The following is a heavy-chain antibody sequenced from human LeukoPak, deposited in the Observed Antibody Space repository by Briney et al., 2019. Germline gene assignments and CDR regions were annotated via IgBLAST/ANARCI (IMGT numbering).Heavy chain of an antibody. Sequence: GRSLRLSCAASGFTFSSYSMNWVRQAPGKGLEWVSSISSSSSYIYYADSVKGRFTISRDNAKNSLYLQMNSLRAEDTAVYYCAKGPYGSGFLNWFDPWGQGTLVTVSS. CDR1: GFTFSSYS. CDR2: ISSSSSYI. D-gene: IGHD3-10*01. J-gene: IGHJ5*02. V-gene: IGHV3-21*01. CDR3: AKGPYGSGFLNWFDP.